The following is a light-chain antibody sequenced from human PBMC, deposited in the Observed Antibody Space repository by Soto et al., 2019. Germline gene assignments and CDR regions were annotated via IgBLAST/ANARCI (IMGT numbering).Light chain of an antibody. CDR1: SSDFGGYNY. J-gene: IGLJ2*01. Sequence: QSALTQPRSVSGSPGQSVTISCTGTSSDFGGYNYVSWYQQHPGKAPKLMIYDVSKRPSGVPDRFSGSKSGNTASLTIAGRQAEDEADYYCCSYAGSYTLVVFGGGTKLTVL. CDR3: CSYAGSYTLVV. V-gene: IGLV2-11*01. CDR2: DVS.